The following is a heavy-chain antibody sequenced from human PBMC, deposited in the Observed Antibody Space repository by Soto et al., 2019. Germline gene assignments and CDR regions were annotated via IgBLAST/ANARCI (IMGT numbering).Heavy chain of an antibody. CDR1: GGSISSYY. CDR3: ARDYYDSSGYHEHFQH. V-gene: IGHV4-59*01. J-gene: IGHJ1*01. CDR2: IYYSGST. Sequence: SETLSLTCTVSGGSISSYYWCWIRQHPGEGLEWIGYIYYSGSTNYNPSLKSRVTISVDTSKNQFSLKLSSVTAADTAVYYCARDYYDSSGYHEHFQHWGQGTLVTVSS. D-gene: IGHD3-22*01.